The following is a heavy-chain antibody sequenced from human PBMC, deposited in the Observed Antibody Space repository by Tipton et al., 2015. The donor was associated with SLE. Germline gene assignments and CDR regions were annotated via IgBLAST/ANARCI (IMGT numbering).Heavy chain of an antibody. Sequence: TLSLTCSVSGGSISHFHWSWIRQPPGKGLEWIAYIYYSGTTNYNPSLKSRVSISVDTSKNHFSLNLYSVTAADTAVYYCASLGDRGGVVTWGQGTLVTVSS. CDR1: GGSISHFH. D-gene: IGHD3-3*01. CDR3: ASLGDRGGVVT. CDR2: IYYSGTT. V-gene: IGHV4-59*12. J-gene: IGHJ4*02.